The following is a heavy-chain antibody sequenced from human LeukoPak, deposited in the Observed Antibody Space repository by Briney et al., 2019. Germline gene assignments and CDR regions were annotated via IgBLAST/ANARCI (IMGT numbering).Heavy chain of an antibody. D-gene: IGHD6-13*01. Sequence: SGTLSLTCAVSGGSISSSNWWSWVRQPPGEGLEWIGEIYHSGSTNYNPSLKSRVTISVDKSKNQFSLKLSSVTAADTAVYYCARDGRVAAAGPGPLYNWFDPWGQGALVTVSS. CDR2: IYHSGST. V-gene: IGHV4-4*02. J-gene: IGHJ5*02. CDR1: GGSISSSNW. CDR3: ARDGRVAAAGPGPLYNWFDP.